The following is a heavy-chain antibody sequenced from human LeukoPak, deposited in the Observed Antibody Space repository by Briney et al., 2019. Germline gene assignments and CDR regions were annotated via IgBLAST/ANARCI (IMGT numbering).Heavy chain of an antibody. CDR3: ANVFYYGMEV. D-gene: IGHD5/OR15-5a*01. V-gene: IGHV3-7*01. J-gene: IGHJ6*02. Sequence: GGSLRLSCAASGFTFRSYWMSWVRQAPGKGLEWVANIKQDGSEKYYVDSVKGRFTISRDNVKNSLYLQMNSLRAEDTAVYYCANVFYYGMEVWGQGTTVTVSS. CDR2: IKQDGSEK. CDR1: GFTFRSYW.